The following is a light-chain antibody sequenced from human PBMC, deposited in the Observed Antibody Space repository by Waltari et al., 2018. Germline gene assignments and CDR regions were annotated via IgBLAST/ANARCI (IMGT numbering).Light chain of an antibody. J-gene: IGKJ2*01. V-gene: IGKV1-16*02. CDR3: QQYDIVPYT. CDR1: QAISNY. CDR2: AAS. Sequence: DIQMTRSPSSLSAFVGDRVIISCRSSQAISNYVAWFQQKPGKAPQSLISAASSWQSGVPSKFSGSGSVTDFALTISSLQPEDFATYYCQQYDIVPYTFGQGTELEI.